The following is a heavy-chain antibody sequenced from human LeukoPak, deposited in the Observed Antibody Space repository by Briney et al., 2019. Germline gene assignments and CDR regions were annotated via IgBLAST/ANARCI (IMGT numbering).Heavy chain of an antibody. CDR2: INTDGSST. J-gene: IGHJ4*02. D-gene: IGHD6-13*01. CDR1: GSTFSSYW. CDR3: ARGSRYSSSWRALDY. V-gene: IGHV3-74*01. Sequence: RGSLRLSCAASGSTFSSYWMHWVRQAPGKGLVWVSRINTDGSSTSYADSVKGRFTISRDNAKNTLYLQMNSLRAEDTAVYYCARGSRYSSSWRALDYWGQGTLVTVSS.